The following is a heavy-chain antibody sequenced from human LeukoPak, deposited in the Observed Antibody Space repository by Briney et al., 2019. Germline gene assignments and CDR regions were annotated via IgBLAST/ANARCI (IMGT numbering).Heavy chain of an antibody. CDR1: GYTFTGYY. J-gene: IGHJ4*02. V-gene: IGHV1-2*02. Sequence: ASVKVSCKASGYTFTGYYMHWVRQAPGRGLEWMGWINPNSGGTNYAQKFQGRVTMTRDTSISTAYMELSRLRSDDTAVYYCASAVVGATTGPYFDYWGQGTLVTVSS. D-gene: IGHD1-26*01. CDR2: INPNSGGT. CDR3: ASAVVGATTGPYFDY.